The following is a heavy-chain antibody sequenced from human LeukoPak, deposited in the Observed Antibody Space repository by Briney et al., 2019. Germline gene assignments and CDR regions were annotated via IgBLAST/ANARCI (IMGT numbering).Heavy chain of an antibody. V-gene: IGHV1-2*02. J-gene: IGHJ1*01. CDR1: GYTFTAYY. Sequence: ASVKVSCKASGYTFTAYYVHWVRQAPGQGLEWMGWISPNSGGTNYAQKFQGRVTMTRDTSITTAYMELSGLRSDDTAVYYCARDRCTSTSCQQYFQYWGQGSLVTVSS. CDR2: ISPNSGGT. D-gene: IGHD2-2*01. CDR3: ARDRCTSTSCQQYFQY.